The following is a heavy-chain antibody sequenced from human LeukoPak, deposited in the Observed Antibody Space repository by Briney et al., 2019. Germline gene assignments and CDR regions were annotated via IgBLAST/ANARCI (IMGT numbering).Heavy chain of an antibody. J-gene: IGHJ4*02. V-gene: IGHV1-18*01. CDR1: GYSFAGYG. CDR2: ISTYSGNT. D-gene: IGHD6-13*01. CDR3: ARVGAAPGHFDY. Sequence: ASVTVSCKASGYSFAGYGISWVRQAPGQGLDGIGWISTYSGNTNYAHNLQGRITVTTETSTSTAYMELRSLRSDDTAVYYCARVGAAPGHFDYWGQGTQLTVSS.